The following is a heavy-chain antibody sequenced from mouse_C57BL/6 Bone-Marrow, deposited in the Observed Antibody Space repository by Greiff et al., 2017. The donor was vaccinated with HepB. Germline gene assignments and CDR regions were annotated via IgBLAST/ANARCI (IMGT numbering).Heavy chain of an antibody. CDR2: IDPENGDT. D-gene: IGHD1-1*01. Sequence: VQLQQPGAELVKPGASVKLSCTASGFNIKDDYMHWVKQRPEQGLEWIGWIDPENGDTEYASKFQGKATITADTSSNTAYLQLSSLTSEDTAVYYCTSITTVVGMDYWGQGTSVTVSS. CDR1: GFNIKDDY. J-gene: IGHJ4*01. V-gene: IGHV14-4*01. CDR3: TSITTVVGMDY.